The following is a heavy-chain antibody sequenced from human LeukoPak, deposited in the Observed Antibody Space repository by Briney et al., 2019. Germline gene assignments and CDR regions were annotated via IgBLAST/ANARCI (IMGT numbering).Heavy chain of an antibody. D-gene: IGHD3-3*01. V-gene: IGHV4-34*01. J-gene: IGHJ5*02. CDR3: ARQQMEWLLEP. CDR2: INHSGST. CDR1: GGSFSGYY. Sequence: SETLSLTCAVYGGSFSGYYWSWIRQPPGKGLEWIGEINHSGSTNYNPSLKSRVTISVDTSKNQFSLKLSSVTAADTAVYYCARQQMEWLLEPWGQGTLVTVSS.